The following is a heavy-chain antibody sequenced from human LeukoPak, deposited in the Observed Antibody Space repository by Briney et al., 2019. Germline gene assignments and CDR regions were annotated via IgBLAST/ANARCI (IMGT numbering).Heavy chain of an antibody. D-gene: IGHD5/OR15-5a*01. CDR2: INHSGST. CDR1: GGSFSGYY. CDR3: ARFYVGYYYYGMDV. Sequence: SETLSLTCAVYGGSFSGYYWSWIRQPPGKGLEWIGEINHSGSTNYNPSLKSRVTISVDTSKNQFSLKLSSVTAADTAVYYCARFYVGYYYYGMDVWGQGTTVTVSS. V-gene: IGHV4-34*01. J-gene: IGHJ6*02.